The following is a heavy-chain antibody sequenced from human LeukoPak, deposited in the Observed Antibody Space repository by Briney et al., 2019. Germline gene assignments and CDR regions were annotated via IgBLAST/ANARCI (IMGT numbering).Heavy chain of an antibody. V-gene: IGHV3-30*18. Sequence: GGSLRLSCVASGFTFSDYGMHWVRQAPGKGLEWVGVISYGGSSEFYVDSVKGRFIISRDNSKNTVYLQMNSLRVEDTAVYYCAKVAHTVTSNSPLHMWGQGTMVIVSS. D-gene: IGHD4-17*01. CDR1: GFTFSDYG. CDR2: ISYGGSSE. J-gene: IGHJ3*02. CDR3: AKVAHTVTSNSPLHM.